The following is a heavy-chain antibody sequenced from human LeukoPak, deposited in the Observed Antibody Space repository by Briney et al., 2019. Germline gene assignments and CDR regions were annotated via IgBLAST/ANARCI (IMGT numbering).Heavy chain of an antibody. CDR3: AKGRGYSYGYRYYFDS. J-gene: IGHJ4*01. Sequence: GGSLSLSCAASGFAFSSYAMSWARQARGKGLEWVSAISGSGGSTFYADSVKGRFTISRDISKNTLYPQMNTLSAATTPVYFFAKGRGYSYGYRYYFDSTGHRTLVTASS. CDR1: GFAFSSYA. V-gene: IGHV3-23*01. D-gene: IGHD5-18*01. CDR2: ISGSGGST.